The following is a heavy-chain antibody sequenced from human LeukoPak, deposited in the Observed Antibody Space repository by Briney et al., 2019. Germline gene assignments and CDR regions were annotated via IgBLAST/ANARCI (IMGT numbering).Heavy chain of an antibody. CDR3: ARPYGIGWSGFEH. V-gene: IGHV3-7*01. J-gene: IGHJ4*02. CDR1: GFTFSNYW. Sequence: AGGSLRISCAASGFTFSNYWMTWVREAPGKGLERVANIKPDGSAQYYADSVRGRFTISRDSAKNSVFLQMNSLRAEDTAVYHCARPYGIGWSGFEHWGRGTLVTGSS. CDR2: IKPDGSAQ. D-gene: IGHD6-19*01.